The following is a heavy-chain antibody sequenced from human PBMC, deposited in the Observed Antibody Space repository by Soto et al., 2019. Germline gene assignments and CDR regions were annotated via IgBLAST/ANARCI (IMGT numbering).Heavy chain of an antibody. V-gene: IGHV4-59*01. CDR2: IHHSGSA. J-gene: IGHJ4*02. D-gene: IGHD2-2*01. CDR1: ADCISSSY. Sequence: PSATLSLTCSVSADCISSSYGGWIRQHPGKGLEWIGYIHHSGSANYNPSLRGRVTISIDTSKNQFSQKLTSVTAADTAVYYCVRATIRYSSSWFDYWVQGALVTVSS. CDR3: VRATIRYSSSWFDY.